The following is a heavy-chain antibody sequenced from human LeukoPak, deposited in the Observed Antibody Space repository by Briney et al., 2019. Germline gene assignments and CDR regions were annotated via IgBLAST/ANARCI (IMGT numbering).Heavy chain of an antibody. CDR2: IYYSGNN. Sequence: SETLSLTCTVSGGSISSSSYYWGWIRQPPGTGLEWIGSIYYSGNNYYNPSLKSRVTISVDTSKNQFSLKLSSVAAADTALYYCARDPGNWFDYWGQGTLVTVSS. V-gene: IGHV4-39*07. CDR1: GGSISSSSYY. J-gene: IGHJ4*02. D-gene: IGHD1-20*01. CDR3: ARDPGNWFDY.